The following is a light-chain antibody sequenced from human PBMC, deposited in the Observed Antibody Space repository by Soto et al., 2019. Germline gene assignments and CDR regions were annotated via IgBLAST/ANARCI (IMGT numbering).Light chain of an antibody. J-gene: IGKJ4*01. CDR3: QQFGLSPT. Sequence: EIVLTQSPGTLSLSPGERATLSCRASQTISSTFLAWYRQRPGQAPRLHIYGVSSRATGIPDRFSGSGSGTDFTLTISRLEPEDFAVYYCQQFGLSPTFGGGTKVEIK. CDR1: QTISSTF. V-gene: IGKV3-20*01. CDR2: GVS.